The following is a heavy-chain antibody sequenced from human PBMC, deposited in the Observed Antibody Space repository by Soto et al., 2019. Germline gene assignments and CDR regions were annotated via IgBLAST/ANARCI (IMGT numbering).Heavy chain of an antibody. CDR2: IGPYNGKT. CDR1: GYAFSHYG. J-gene: IGHJ4*02. Sequence: ASVKVSCKASGYAFSHYGISWVRLAPGQGLEWMGWIGPYNGKTNYAQKLQGRVTMTTDTSTNTAYMELRSLRSEDTAVYYCARATVEYSSSSVGYFDYWGQGTLVTVSS. CDR3: ARATVEYSSSSVGYFDY. V-gene: IGHV1-18*01. D-gene: IGHD6-6*01.